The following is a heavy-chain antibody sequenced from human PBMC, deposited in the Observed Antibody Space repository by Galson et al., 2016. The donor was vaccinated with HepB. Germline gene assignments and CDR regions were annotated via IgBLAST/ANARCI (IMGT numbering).Heavy chain of an antibody. J-gene: IGHJ4*01. Sequence: SVKASCKASGGSFRNYAINWVRQAPGQGLEWMGGIIAIFGTTNSAQKFQDRVTLTADESTSTAYMELSSLTSEDTAVYYCAGEKHSDSCAYWVYWGQGTLLTVSS. V-gene: IGHV1-69*13. CDR1: GGSFRNYA. CDR2: IIAIFGTT. D-gene: IGHD3-22*01. CDR3: AGEKHSDSCAYWVY.